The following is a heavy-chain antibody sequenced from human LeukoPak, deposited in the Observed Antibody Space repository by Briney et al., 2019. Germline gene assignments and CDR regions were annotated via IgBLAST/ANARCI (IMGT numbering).Heavy chain of an antibody. Sequence: ASVKVSCKASGYTFTSYDINWVRQATGQGLEWIGWMNPNSGNTGYAQKFQGRVTMTRNTSISTAYMELSSLRSEDTAVYYCARTVAGARSYDAFDIWGQGTMVTVSS. J-gene: IGHJ3*02. V-gene: IGHV1-8*01. CDR1: GYTFTSYD. CDR3: ARTVAGARSYDAFDI. D-gene: IGHD3-10*01. CDR2: MNPNSGNT.